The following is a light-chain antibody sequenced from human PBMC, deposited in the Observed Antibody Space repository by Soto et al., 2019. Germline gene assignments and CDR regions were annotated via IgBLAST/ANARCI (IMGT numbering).Light chain of an antibody. Sequence: QPVLTQSPSASASLGASVKLTCTLRSGHSSYAIAWHQQQPEKGPRYLMKLNSDGSHSKGDGIPDRFSGSSSGAERYLTISSLQSEDEADYYCQTWGTGILVVFGGGTKVTVL. J-gene: IGLJ2*01. CDR2: LNSDGSH. CDR3: QTWGTGILVV. CDR1: SGHSSYA. V-gene: IGLV4-69*01.